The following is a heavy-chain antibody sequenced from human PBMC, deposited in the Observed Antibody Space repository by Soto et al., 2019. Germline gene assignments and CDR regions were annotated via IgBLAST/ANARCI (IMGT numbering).Heavy chain of an antibody. D-gene: IGHD5-18*01. V-gene: IGHV3-23*01. Sequence: PGGSLRLSCATSGFTFSNFVMRWVRQTPGKGLEWVSTITSTGGDTYYTDSVKGRFTISRDNAKRSLYLQMNSLRAEDTAVYYCARDVYGGYNYGPGDDWGQGALVTVAS. J-gene: IGHJ4*02. CDR2: ITSTGGDT. CDR1: GFTFSNFV. CDR3: ARDVYGGYNYGPGDD.